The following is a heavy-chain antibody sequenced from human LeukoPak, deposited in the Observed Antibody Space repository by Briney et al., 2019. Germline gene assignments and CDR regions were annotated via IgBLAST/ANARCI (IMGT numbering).Heavy chain of an antibody. CDR1: GFTFSSYA. D-gene: IGHD3-22*01. CDR2: INHSGST. J-gene: IGHJ4*02. Sequence: GSLRLSCGASGFTFSSYAMSWVRQPPGKGLEWLGEINHSGSTNYNPSLKSRVTISVDTSKNQFSLKLSSVTAADTAVYYCARDDPHESSGSLGYWGQGTLVTVSS. CDR3: ARDDPHESSGSLGY. V-gene: IGHV4-34*01.